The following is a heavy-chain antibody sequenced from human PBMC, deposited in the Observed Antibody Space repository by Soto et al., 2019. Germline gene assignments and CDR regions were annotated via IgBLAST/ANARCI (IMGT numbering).Heavy chain of an antibody. J-gene: IGHJ4*02. D-gene: IGHD1-26*01. Sequence: QPGGSLRLSCAASGFTFSDSAIHWVRQASGQVQEWVGLIRSKANNYATEYAASVKGRFTISRDDSGNTAYLQMNSLKTEDTAVYYCIRLNRVTTPIYNRWGQGT. CDR1: GFTFSDSA. CDR2: IRSKANNYAT. V-gene: IGHV3-73*01. CDR3: IRLNRVTTPIYNR.